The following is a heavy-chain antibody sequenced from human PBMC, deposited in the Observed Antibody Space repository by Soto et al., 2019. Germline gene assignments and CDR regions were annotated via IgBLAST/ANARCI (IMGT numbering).Heavy chain of an antibody. Sequence: QVQLVQSGAEVKRPGSSVKVSCKASGDTFTFYSINWVRQAPGLGLEWMGRSNPILSMSNYAQRFQGRVTMTADKSTSTAYMDLSSLRSEDTATYYCASSYGSGYRAFDYWGQGALVTVSS. CDR3: ASSYGSGYRAFDY. CDR1: GDTFTFYS. D-gene: IGHD3-10*01. J-gene: IGHJ4*02. CDR2: SNPILSMS. V-gene: IGHV1-69*02.